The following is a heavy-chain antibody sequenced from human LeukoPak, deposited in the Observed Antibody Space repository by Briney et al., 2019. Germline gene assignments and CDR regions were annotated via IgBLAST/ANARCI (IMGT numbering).Heavy chain of an antibody. CDR1: GGTFSSYA. D-gene: IGHD1-1*01. CDR2: IIPILGIA. CDR3: ASHPPPGGTNWFDP. V-gene: IGHV1-69*04. Sequence: ASVKVSCKASGGTFSSYAISWVRQAPGQGLEWMGRIIPILGIANYAQKFQGRVTITADKSTSTAYMELSSLRSEDTAVYYCASHPPPGGTNWFDPWGQGTLVTVSS. J-gene: IGHJ5*02.